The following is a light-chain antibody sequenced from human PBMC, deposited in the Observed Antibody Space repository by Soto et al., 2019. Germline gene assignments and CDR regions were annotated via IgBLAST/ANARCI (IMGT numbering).Light chain of an antibody. CDR1: QSVSSY. CDR2: DAS. V-gene: IGKV3-11*01. Sequence: EIVLTQSPATLSLSPGERATLSCRVSQSVSSYLAWYQQKPGQAPRLLIYDASNRATGIPARFSGSGSGTDFTLTISSLEPEDFAVYYCQQRSNWPPGGTFGPGTKVDIK. J-gene: IGKJ3*01. CDR3: QQRSNWPPGGT.